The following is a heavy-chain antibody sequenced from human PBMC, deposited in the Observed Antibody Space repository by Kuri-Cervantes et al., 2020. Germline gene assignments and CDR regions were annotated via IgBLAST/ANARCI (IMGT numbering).Heavy chain of an antibody. CDR1: GYSISSGYY. J-gene: IGHJ4*02. V-gene: IGHV4-38-2*01. CDR3: ARGRNY. CDR2: INHSGST. Sequence: SETLSLTCAVSGYSISSGYYWGWIRQPPGKGLECIGSINHSGSTNYNPSLKSRVTISVDTSKNQFSLKLSSVTAADTAVYYCARGRNYWGQGTLVTVSS.